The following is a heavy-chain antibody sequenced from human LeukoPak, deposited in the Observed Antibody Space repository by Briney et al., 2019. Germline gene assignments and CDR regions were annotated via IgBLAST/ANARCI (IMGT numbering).Heavy chain of an antibody. J-gene: IGHJ4*02. Sequence: VKVSCKASGYTFNSYDISWVRQAPGQGLEWMGWISAYTGNTNYTQKFQGRVTMTTDTSTSTAYMELTSLRSDDTAVYYCGRAGTWEVVMDYWGQGTLVTVSS. V-gene: IGHV1-18*01. CDR3: GRAGTWEVVMDY. CDR1: GYTFNSYD. D-gene: IGHD1-14*01. CDR2: ISAYTGNT.